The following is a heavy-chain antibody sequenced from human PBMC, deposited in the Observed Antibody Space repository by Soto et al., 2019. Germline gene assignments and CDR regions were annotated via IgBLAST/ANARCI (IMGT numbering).Heavy chain of an antibody. J-gene: IGHJ4*02. D-gene: IGHD3-10*01. CDR3: ARGRITNNCFDY. Sequence: GALSLTGTVSGGSSSSYYWSWIRQPAGKGLEWIGRIYTSGSTNYNPSLKSRVTMSVDTSKNQFSLKLSSVTAADTAVYYCARGRITNNCFDYWGQGTLFTVS. CDR2: IYTSGST. V-gene: IGHV4-4*07. CDR1: GGSSSSYY.